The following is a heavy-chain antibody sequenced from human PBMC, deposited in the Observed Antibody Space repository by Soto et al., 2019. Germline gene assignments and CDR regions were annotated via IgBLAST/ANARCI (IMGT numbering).Heavy chain of an antibody. D-gene: IGHD3-22*01. CDR2: TYYRSKWYN. CDR3: ARSMIVATRFDP. CDR1: GDSVSSNSAA. V-gene: IGHV6-1*01. Sequence: SQTLSLTCALSGDSVSSNSAAWNWNRQSPSRGLEWLGRTYYRSKWYNDYAVSVKSRTTINPDTSKNQFSLQLNSVTPEDTAVYYCARSMIVATRFDPWGQGTLVTVSS. J-gene: IGHJ5*02.